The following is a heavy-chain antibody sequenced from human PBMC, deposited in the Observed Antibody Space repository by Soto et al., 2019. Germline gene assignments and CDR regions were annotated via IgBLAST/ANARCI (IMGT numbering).Heavy chain of an antibody. V-gene: IGHV3-30*03. Sequence: QVHLVESGGGVVQPGRSLRLSCAASGFTFLNYSMHWVRQAPGKGLEWVAVTSYDGGKNFYADSVKGRFTISRDNSKNTLYLQMNSLRAGDTAIYYCARVESSGAAKYFIDYWGQGTLVTVSS. CDR1: GFTFLNYS. J-gene: IGHJ4*02. D-gene: IGHD3-10*01. CDR3: ARVESSGAAKYFIDY. CDR2: TSYDGGKN.